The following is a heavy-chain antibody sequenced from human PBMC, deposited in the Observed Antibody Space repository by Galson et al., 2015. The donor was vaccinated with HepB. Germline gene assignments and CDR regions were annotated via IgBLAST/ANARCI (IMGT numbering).Heavy chain of an antibody. V-gene: IGHV3-11*05. D-gene: IGHD3-16*01. J-gene: IGHJ2*01. CDR2: ISLTSIYT. Sequence: SLRLSRAGSGFTFSDHYMNWIRQAPGEGREWLSYISLTSIYTNYTDSVRGGFIIPRDNSKNSLFRQMNNLQVEDTAVYYCARDVWTGDGNRHYWYFALWGRGTLVTVAS. CDR3: ARDVWTGDGNRHYWYFAL. CDR1: GFTFSDHY.